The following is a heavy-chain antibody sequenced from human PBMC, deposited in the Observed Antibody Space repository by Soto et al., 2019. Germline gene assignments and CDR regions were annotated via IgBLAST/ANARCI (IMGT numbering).Heavy chain of an antibody. J-gene: IGHJ4*02. D-gene: IGHD3-9*01. CDR3: ARDLRYFDWLSPSPGY. CDR1: GYTFTSYY. V-gene: IGHV1-46*01. Sequence: ASVKVSCKASGYTFTSYYMHWVRQAPGQGLEWMGIINPSGGSTSYAQKFQGRVTMTRDTSTSTVYMELSSLRSEDTAVYYCARDLRYFDWLSPSPGYWGQGTLVTVS. CDR2: INPSGGST.